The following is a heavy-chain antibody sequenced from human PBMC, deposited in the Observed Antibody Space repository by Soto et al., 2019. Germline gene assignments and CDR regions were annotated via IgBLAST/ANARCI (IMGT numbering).Heavy chain of an antibody. CDR2: IYWDDSK. D-gene: IGHD3-9*01. V-gene: IGHV2-5*02. CDR1: GFSLSTSGVG. J-gene: IGHJ4*02. CDR3: AHKGPEDWPLDY. Sequence: QITLKESGPTLVRPTQTLTLTCAFSGFSLSTSGVGVGWIRQPPGKALEGFAAIYWDDSKHYSPSLRSRLTITKDTSKNQVVHTMTNMDPMDTGTYYCAHKGPEDWPLDYWGQGTLVTVSS.